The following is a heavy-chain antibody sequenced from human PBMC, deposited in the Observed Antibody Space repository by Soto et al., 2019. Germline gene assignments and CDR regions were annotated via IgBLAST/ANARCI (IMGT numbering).Heavy chain of an antibody. CDR3: ARGGRITIFGVVIKDYYGMDV. D-gene: IGHD3-3*01. J-gene: IGHJ6*02. CDR2: INPNSGGT. CDR1: GYTFTGYY. V-gene: IGHV1-2*04. Sequence: ASVKVSCKASGYTFTGYYMHWVRQAPGQGLEWMGWINPNSGGTNYAQKFQGWVTMTRDTSISTACMELSRLRSDDTAVYYCARGGRITIFGVVIKDYYGMDVWGQGTTVTVSS.